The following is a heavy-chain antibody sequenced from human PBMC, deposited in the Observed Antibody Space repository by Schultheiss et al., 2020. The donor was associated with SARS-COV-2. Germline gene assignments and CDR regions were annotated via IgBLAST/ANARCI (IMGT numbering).Heavy chain of an antibody. Sequence: GGSLRLSCAASGFTFSSYAMSWVRQAPGKGLEWVSAISGSGGSTYYADSVKGRFTISRDNSKNTLYLQMNSLRAEDTAVYYCASTGRYYYDSSGYYYSGFDYWGQGTLVTVSS. D-gene: IGHD3-22*01. J-gene: IGHJ4*02. CDR3: ASTGRYYYDSSGYYYSGFDY. CDR2: ISGSGGST. CDR1: GFTFSSYA. V-gene: IGHV3-23*01.